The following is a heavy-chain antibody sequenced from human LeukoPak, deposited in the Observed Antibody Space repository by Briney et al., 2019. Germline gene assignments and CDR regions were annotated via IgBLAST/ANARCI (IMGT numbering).Heavy chain of an antibody. CDR3: ARDAYDKNGYYRIFDS. CDR2: ISYDGGNK. J-gene: IGHJ4*02. V-gene: IGHV3-30-3*01. D-gene: IGHD3-22*01. Sequence: GGSLRLSCAASRFIFSTYAMHWVRQAPGKGLEGVAVISYDGGNKYFADSVKGRFTISRDNSKNTLYLQMNSLRADDTAVYYCARDAYDKNGYYRIFDSWGQGTLVTVSS. CDR1: RFIFSTYA.